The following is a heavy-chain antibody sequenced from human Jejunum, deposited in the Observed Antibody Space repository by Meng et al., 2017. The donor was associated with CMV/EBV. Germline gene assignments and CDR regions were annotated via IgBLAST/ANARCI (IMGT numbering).Heavy chain of an antibody. D-gene: IGHD3-22*01. CDR1: FTFSSYA. CDR3: AKDGWEYYYDSSGHYAD. CDR2: INGRGGGT. V-gene: IGHV3-23*01. J-gene: IGHJ4*02. Sequence: FTFSSYALSWVRQERGKGLEWVSVINGRGGGTYYADSVKGRFTISRDNSKNTVYLQMNSLRAEDTAIYYCAKDGWEYYYDSSGHYADWGQGTLVTVSS.